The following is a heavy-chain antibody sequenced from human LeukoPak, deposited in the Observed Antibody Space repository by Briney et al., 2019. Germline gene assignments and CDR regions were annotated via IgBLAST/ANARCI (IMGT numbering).Heavy chain of an antibody. CDR1: GFTLTNAW. V-gene: IGHV3-15*05. J-gene: IGHJ4*02. CDR2: IKSKGDGETT. Sequence: GGSLILSCAASGFTLTNAWMTWVRQAPGKGLEWVGRIKSKGDGETTDYASFVKGRFSMSRDDSRATMYLQMYSLEADDTAVYYCTTDLGATMIRGVIVSWGQGALVTVSS. D-gene: IGHD3-10*01. CDR3: TTDLGATMIRGVIVS.